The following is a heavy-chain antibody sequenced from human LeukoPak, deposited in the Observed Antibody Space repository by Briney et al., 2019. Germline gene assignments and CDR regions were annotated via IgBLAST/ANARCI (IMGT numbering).Heavy chain of an antibody. CDR3: ARYYYDYVWGSYSFDY. D-gene: IGHD3-16*01. CDR2: IYYSGST. V-gene: IGHV4-59*01. CDR1: GGSISSYY. J-gene: IGHJ4*02. Sequence: SETLPLTCTVSGGSISSYYWSWIRQPPGKGLEWIGYIYYSGSTNYNPSLKSRVTISVDTSKNQFSLKLSSVTAADTAVYYCARYYYDYVWGSYSFDYWGQGTLVTGSS.